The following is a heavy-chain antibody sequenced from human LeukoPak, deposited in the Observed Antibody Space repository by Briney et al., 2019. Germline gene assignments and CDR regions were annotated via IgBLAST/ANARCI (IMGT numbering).Heavy chain of an antibody. CDR3: ARRGEMGYGY. Sequence: PSETLSLTCSVSGGSISPYYWSWIRQPPGKGLEWIGYVSYRGHTNYNPSLESRVTISLDTSKNQFSVKLNSVTAADTAVYYCARRGEMGYGYWGQGTLVTVSS. D-gene: IGHD5-24*01. V-gene: IGHV4-59*01. CDR2: VSYRGHT. CDR1: GGSISPYY. J-gene: IGHJ4*02.